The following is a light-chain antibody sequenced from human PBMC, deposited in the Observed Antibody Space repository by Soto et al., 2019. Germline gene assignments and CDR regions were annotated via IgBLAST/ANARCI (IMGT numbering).Light chain of an antibody. V-gene: IGKV4-1*01. Sequence: DIVMTQSPDSLAVSLGERATINCKSSQSVLYSSNNKNYLAWYQQKPGQPPKLLIYWASTRESGVPDRFSGSGSGTEFTLTISSLQAEDVAVYYCQQYYSTLLFTFGPGTKVDIK. CDR3: QQYYSTLLFT. CDR1: QSVLYSSNNKNY. CDR2: WAS. J-gene: IGKJ3*01.